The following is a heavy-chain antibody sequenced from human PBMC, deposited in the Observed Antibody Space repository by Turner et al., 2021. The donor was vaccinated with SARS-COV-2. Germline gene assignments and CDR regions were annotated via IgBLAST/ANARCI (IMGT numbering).Heavy chain of an antibody. Sequence: QVQLVESGGGVVHPGRSLRLSCAASGFTFSSYAMHWVRQAPGKGLEWVAIISYDGSNENYADSVKGRFTISRDNSKNTLYLQMNSLRAEDTAVYYCARDLGYPFGGMDVWGQGTTVTVSS. CDR1: GFTFSSYA. V-gene: IGHV3-30-3*01. CDR3: ARDLGYPFGGMDV. D-gene: IGHD3-16*01. CDR2: ISYDGSNE. J-gene: IGHJ6*02.